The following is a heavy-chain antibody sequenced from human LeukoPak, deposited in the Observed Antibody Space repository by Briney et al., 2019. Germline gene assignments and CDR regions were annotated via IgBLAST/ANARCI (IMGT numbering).Heavy chain of an antibody. CDR2: INHGGST. CDR3: AEYGGNSVFDC. D-gene: IGHD4-23*01. CDR1: GGSFIGYY. Sequence: SETLSLTCAVYGGSFIGYYWTWIRQPPGKGLEWIGEINHGGSTNYNPSLKSRVTISVDTSKNQFSLKLSSVTAADTAVYYCAEYGGNSVFDCWGQGTLVTVSS. V-gene: IGHV4-34*01. J-gene: IGHJ4*02.